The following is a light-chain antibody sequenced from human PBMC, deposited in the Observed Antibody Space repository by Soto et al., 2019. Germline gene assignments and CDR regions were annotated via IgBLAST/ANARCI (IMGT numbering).Light chain of an antibody. Sequence: QSALTQPPSASGSPGQSVTISCTGTSSDVGGYNYVSWYQQHPGKAPKLMIYEVSKRPSGVPDRFSGSKSGNTASLTGSGLQAEDEADYYCSSYAGSGEVFGGGTKLTVL. V-gene: IGLV2-8*01. J-gene: IGLJ2*01. CDR3: SSYAGSGEV. CDR2: EVS. CDR1: SSDVGGYNY.